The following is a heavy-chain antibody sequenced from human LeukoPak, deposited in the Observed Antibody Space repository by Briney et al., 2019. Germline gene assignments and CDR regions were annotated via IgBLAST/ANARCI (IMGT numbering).Heavy chain of an antibody. CDR2: ISGSGGST. D-gene: IGHD3-22*01. J-gene: IGHJ4*02. CDR1: GFTFSSYA. Sequence: GGSLRLSCAASGFTFSSYAMSWVRQAPGKGLEWVSAISGSGGSTYYADSVKGRFTISRDNSKNTLYLQMNSLRAEDTAVYYCAKVGQGSYYYDSSGYPALYYWGQGTLVTVSP. V-gene: IGHV3-23*01. CDR3: AKVGQGSYYYDSSGYPALYY.